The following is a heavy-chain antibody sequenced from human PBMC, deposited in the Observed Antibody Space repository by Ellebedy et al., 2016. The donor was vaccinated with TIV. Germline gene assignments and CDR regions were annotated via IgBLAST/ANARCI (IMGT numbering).Heavy chain of an antibody. CDR3: AKDLGRWLQYFDS. CDR1: GFTFSSYG. V-gene: IGHV3-30*18. J-gene: IGHJ4*02. CDR2: MLYDGNDE. D-gene: IGHD5-24*01. Sequence: GGSLRLSCSASGFTFSSYGMHWVRQAPGKELEWVAGMLYDGNDEYYADSVKGRFTISSDSSKSTLYLQMNSLRAEDTAVYYCAKDLGRWLQYFDSWGQGTLVTVSS.